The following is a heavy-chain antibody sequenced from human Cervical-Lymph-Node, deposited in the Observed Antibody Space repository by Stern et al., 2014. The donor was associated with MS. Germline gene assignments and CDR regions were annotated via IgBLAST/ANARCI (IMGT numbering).Heavy chain of an antibody. CDR3: ARMLYCGGDCHMGDY. J-gene: IGHJ4*02. Sequence: QVTLRESGPVLVKPTETLTLTCTVSGFSLSNARMGVSWIRQPPGKALEWLAHIFSNDEKSYSTSLKSRLTISKDTSKSQVVLTMTNMDPVDTATYYCARMLYCGGDCHMGDYWGQGTLVTVSS. CDR2: IFSNDEK. CDR1: GFSLSNARMG. V-gene: IGHV2-26*01. D-gene: IGHD2-21*02.